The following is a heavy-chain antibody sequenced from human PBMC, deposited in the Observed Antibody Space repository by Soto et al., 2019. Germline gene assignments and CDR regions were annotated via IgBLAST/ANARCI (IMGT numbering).Heavy chain of an antibody. J-gene: IGHJ4*02. CDR3: AQVSADFDY. V-gene: IGHV3-23*01. Sequence: EVRLLESGGGLVQPGGSLRLSCAASGFTFSNYAMSWVRQAPGKGLEWVSTISSSGYTYYEDSVKGRFTISRNNPENTLYLPMNRRSAEDTAVYYCAQVSADFDYWGQGTLITVSS. CDR2: ISSSGYT. CDR1: GFTFSNYA. D-gene: IGHD2-2*01.